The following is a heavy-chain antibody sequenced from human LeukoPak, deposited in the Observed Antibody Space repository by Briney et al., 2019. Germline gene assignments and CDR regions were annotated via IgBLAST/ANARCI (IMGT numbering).Heavy chain of an antibody. J-gene: IGHJ4*02. D-gene: IGHD3-3*01. Sequence: GGSLRLSCAASGFTFSSYDMNWVRQAPGKGLEWVPSISSRSTSIYYADSVKGRFTISRDNAKNSLYLQMNSLRAEDTAVYWCARDYIAYDPLDYWGQGTLVTVSS. V-gene: IGHV3-21*01. CDR3: ARDYIAYDPLDY. CDR1: GFTFSSYD. CDR2: ISSRSTSI.